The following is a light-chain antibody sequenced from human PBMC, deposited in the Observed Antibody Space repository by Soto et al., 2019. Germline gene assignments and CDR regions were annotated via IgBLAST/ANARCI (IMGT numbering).Light chain of an antibody. J-gene: IGKJ3*01. CDR2: WAS. Sequence: DIVMTQSPDSLAVSLGERATINCKSSQSVLYSSNNKNYLAWYQQKPGQPPKLLIYWASTRESGVPDRFSGSGSGTDFTLTISILQAEDVAVYYCQQYYSTLLITFGPGTKVDIK. CDR1: QSVLYSSNNKNY. CDR3: QQYYSTLLIT. V-gene: IGKV4-1*01.